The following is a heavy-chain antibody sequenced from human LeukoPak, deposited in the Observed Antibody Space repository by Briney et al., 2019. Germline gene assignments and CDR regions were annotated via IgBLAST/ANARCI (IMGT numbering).Heavy chain of an antibody. J-gene: IGHJ6*03. Sequence: SVKVFCKASGGTFSSYAISWVRQAPGQGLEWMGGIIPIFGTANYAQKFQGRVTITTDESTSTAYMELSSLRSEDTAVYYCARESGYCSGGSCYSYYYMDVWGKGTTVTVSS. D-gene: IGHD2-15*01. CDR1: GGTFSSYA. CDR3: ARESGYCSGGSCYSYYYMDV. CDR2: IIPIFGTA. V-gene: IGHV1-69*05.